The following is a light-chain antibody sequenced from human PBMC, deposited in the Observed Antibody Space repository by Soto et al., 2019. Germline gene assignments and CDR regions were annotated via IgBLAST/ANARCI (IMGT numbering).Light chain of an antibody. Sequence: EIVLTQSPATLSLSPGERATLSCRASQSFSSYLAWYQQKPGQAPRLLIYDASNRATGIPARFSGSGSGTDFTLTISSLEPEDFAVYYCQQRSNWPPKYTFGQGIKLELK. CDR2: DAS. CDR1: QSFSSY. CDR3: QQRSNWPPKYT. J-gene: IGKJ2*01. V-gene: IGKV3-11*01.